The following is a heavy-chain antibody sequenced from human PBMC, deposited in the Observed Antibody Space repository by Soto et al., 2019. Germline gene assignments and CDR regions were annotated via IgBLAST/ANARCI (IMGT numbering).Heavy chain of an antibody. CDR3: ARYNRGGAPIGWFDP. D-gene: IGHD2-15*01. V-gene: IGHV4-4*02. J-gene: IGHJ5*02. CDR1: GGSISSSNC. CDR2: IYHSGST. Sequence: QVQLQESGPGLVKPSGTLSLTCAVSGGSISSSNCWSWVRQPPGKGLEWIGEIYHSGSTNYNPSLKSRVTISVDKSKNQFSLKLSSVAAADTAVYYCARYNRGGAPIGWFDPWGQGTLVTVSS.